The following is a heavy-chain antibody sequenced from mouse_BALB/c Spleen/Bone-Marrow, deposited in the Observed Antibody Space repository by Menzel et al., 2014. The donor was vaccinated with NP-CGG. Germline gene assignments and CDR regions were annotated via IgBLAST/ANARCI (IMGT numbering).Heavy chain of an antibody. CDR1: GYTFSSYW. D-gene: IGHD1-1*01. V-gene: IGHV1S81*02. J-gene: IGHJ1*01. CDR3: ARSTTVVVRYWYFDV. CDR2: IDPSNGRT. Sequence: QVQLKESGAELMKPGASVKISCKATGYTFSSYWIEWVKQRPGHGLEWIGEIDPSNGRTNYNEKFKNKATLTVDKSSSTAYMQLSSLTSEDSAVYYCARSTTVVVRYWYFDVWGAGTTVTVSS.